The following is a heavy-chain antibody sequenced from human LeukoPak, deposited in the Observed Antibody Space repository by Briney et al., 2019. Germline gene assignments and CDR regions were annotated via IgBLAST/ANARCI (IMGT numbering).Heavy chain of an antibody. D-gene: IGHD3-22*01. CDR3: AREGYYYDSSGYYPPGDV. V-gene: IGHV3-30*02. Sequence: GGSLRLSCAASGFTFSSYDMHWVRQAPGKGLEWVAFIRYDGNNKYYADSVKGRFTISRDNSKNTLYLQMNSLRAEDTAVYYCAREGYYYDSSGYYPPGDVWGQGTTVTVSS. CDR2: IRYDGNNK. J-gene: IGHJ6*02. CDR1: GFTFSSYD.